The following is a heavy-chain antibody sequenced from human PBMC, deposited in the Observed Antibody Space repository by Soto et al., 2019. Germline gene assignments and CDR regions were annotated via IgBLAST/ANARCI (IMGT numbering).Heavy chain of an antibody. CDR1: GYNFPSYW. CDR3: AREGSQYSSFSYYYGMDV. D-gene: IGHD1-26*01. Sequence: PGESLKISCKGSGYNFPSYWIGWVRQMPGKGLEWMGIIYPGDSDTRYSPSFQGQVTISADKSISTAYLQWSSLKASDTAMYYCAREGSQYSSFSYYYGMDVWGQGTTVTVSS. J-gene: IGHJ6*02. CDR2: IYPGDSDT. V-gene: IGHV5-51*01.